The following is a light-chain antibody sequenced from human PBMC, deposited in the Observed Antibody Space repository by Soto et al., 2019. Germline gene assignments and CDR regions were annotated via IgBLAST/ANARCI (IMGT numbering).Light chain of an antibody. CDR2: EVG. V-gene: IGLV2-23*02. Sequence: QSVLTQPASVSGSPGQSITISCTGTSSDVGTYNLVSWYQQHPDKAPKLIIYEVGVRPSGVSNRFSGSKSGNTASLTISELQAEDEADYYCCSYAGSGEVFGSGTKLTVL. CDR1: SSDVGTYNL. J-gene: IGLJ1*01. CDR3: CSYAGSGEV.